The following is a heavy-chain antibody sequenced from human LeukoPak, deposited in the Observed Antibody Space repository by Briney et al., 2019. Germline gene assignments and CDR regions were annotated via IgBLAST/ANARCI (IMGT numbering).Heavy chain of an antibody. CDR3: ARAEGGTISSSWYVDWFDP. Sequence: SETLSLTCTVSGGSISSYYWSWIRQPPGKGLEWIGYIYTSGSTNYNPSLKSRVTISVDTSKNQFSLKLSSVTAADTAVYYCARAEGGTISSSWYVDWFDPWGRGTLVTVSS. D-gene: IGHD6-13*01. V-gene: IGHV4-4*09. J-gene: IGHJ5*02. CDR2: IYTSGST. CDR1: GGSISSYY.